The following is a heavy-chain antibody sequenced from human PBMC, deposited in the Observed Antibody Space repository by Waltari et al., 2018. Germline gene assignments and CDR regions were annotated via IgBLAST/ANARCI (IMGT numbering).Heavy chain of an antibody. J-gene: IGHJ4*02. D-gene: IGHD3-3*01. V-gene: IGHV4-39*01. Sequence: QLQLQESGPQLVKPSETLSLTCTVSGASLDNTTHFWGWVRQPPGKGLEWYGSIYYTGTTYYKPSLKSRMTISADTSKTRFSLRLSSVTAADTAVYYCARHINFWSGYYFDSWGQGTLVTVSS. CDR2: IYYTGTT. CDR1: GASLDNTTHF. CDR3: ARHINFWSGYYFDS.